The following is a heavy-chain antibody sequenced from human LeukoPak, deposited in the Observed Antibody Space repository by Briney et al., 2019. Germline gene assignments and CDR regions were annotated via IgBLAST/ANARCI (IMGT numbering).Heavy chain of an antibody. D-gene: IGHD6-19*01. V-gene: IGHV5-51*01. CDR2: IYPRDSDT. CDR3: ARSSYSSWYRSEYFQY. CDR1: GYNFATYW. Sequence: GESVKISREGSGYNFATYWIAWVRQMPGKGLEWMGIIYPRDSDTRYSPSFQGQVTISVDKSISTAYLHWSSLKASDTAMYYCARSSYSSWYRSEYFQYWGQGTLVTVSS. J-gene: IGHJ1*01.